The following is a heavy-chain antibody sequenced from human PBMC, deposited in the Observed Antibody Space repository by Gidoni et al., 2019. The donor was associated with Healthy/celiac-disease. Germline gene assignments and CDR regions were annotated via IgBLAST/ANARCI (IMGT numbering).Heavy chain of an antibody. CDR2: IIPIFGTA. CDR1: GGTFSSYA. J-gene: IGHJ6*03. Sequence: QVQLVQSGAEVKKPGSSVKVSCKASGGTFSSYAISWVRQAPGQGLEWMGGIIPIFGTANYAQKFQGRVTITADESTSTAYMELSSLRSEDTAVYYCARSQLPCGGSCDLDYYYYMDVWGKGTTVTVSS. CDR3: ARSQLPCGGSCDLDYYYYMDV. D-gene: IGHD2-15*01. V-gene: IGHV1-69*01.